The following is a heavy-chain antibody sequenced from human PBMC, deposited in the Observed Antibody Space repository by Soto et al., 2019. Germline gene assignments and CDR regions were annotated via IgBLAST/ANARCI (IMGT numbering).Heavy chain of an antibody. CDR3: ARSYYDISGLGGWFDP. J-gene: IGHJ5*02. CDR1: GGTFSSYA. CDR2: IIPIFGTA. D-gene: IGHD3-22*01. V-gene: IGHV1-69*01. Sequence: QVQLVQSGAEVKKPGYSVKVSCKASGGTFSSYAISWVRQAPGQGLAWMGGIIPIFGTANYAQKFQCRVTITADESSSTAYMELSSLRSEDTAVYYCARSYYDISGLGGWFDPWGQGTLVTVSS.